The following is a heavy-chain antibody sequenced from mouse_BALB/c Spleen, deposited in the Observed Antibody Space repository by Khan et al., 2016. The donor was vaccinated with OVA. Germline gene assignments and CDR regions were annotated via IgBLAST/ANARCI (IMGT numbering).Heavy chain of an antibody. D-gene: IGHD2-1*01. CDR2: ISSGGGNT. CDR1: GFAFSSYD. V-gene: IGHV5-12-1*01. Sequence: EVELVVSGGGLVKPGGSLKLSCAASGFAFSSYDMSWVRQTPEKRLEWVAYISSGGGNTYYPDTVKGRFTISRDNAKNTLYLQMSSLKSEDTAMYYCARGWGGNFYYAMDYWGQGMSVTVSS. J-gene: IGHJ4*01. CDR3: ARGWGGNFYYAMDY.